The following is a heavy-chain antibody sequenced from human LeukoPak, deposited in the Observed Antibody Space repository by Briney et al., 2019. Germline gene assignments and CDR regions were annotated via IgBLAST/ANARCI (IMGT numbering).Heavy chain of an antibody. J-gene: IGHJ4*02. CDR2: IYYISNT. D-gene: IGHD1-26*01. Sequence: EASETLSLTCTVSGASVGSAGYYWSWIRQPPGGGLEGIGYIYYISNTNYNPSLKSRVTMSVDPSKNQFSLKLNSVTAADTAVYYCARTQSQSGSYRYYFGYWGQGTLVTVSS. CDR3: ARTQSQSGSYRYYFGY. CDR1: GASVGSAGYY. V-gene: IGHV4-61*08.